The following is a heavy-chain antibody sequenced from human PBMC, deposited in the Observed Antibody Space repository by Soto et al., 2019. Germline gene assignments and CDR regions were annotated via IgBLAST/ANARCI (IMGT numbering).Heavy chain of an antibody. D-gene: IGHD2-8*01. Sequence: SVKVSCKASGGTFSSYAISWVRQAPGQGLEWMGGIIPIFGTANYAQKFQGRVTITADESTSTAYMELSSLRSEDTAVYYCARGRGGYCTNGVCRNDAFDIWGQGTTVTVSS. CDR2: IIPIFGTA. J-gene: IGHJ3*02. CDR1: GGTFSSYA. V-gene: IGHV1-69*13. CDR3: ARGRGGYCTNGVCRNDAFDI.